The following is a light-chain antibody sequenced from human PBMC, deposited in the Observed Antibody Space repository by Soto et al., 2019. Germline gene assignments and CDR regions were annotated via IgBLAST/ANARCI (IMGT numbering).Light chain of an antibody. CDR3: QQYNNWPPIT. V-gene: IGKV3-15*01. CDR1: QSVSSS. Sequence: ETVMTHSPATLSVSPGERATLSSSASQSVSSSLAWYQQKPGQAPRLLIYGASTRATGIPARFSGSGSGTEFTLTINSLQSEDFAVYYCQQYNNWPPITFGQGTRLEIK. CDR2: GAS. J-gene: IGKJ5*01.